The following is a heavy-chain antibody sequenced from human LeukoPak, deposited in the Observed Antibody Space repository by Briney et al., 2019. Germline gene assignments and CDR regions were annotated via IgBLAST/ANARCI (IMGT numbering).Heavy chain of an antibody. CDR3: AKKPDVYSTPNRDY. D-gene: IGHD6-13*01. CDR2: ISGSGGST. CDR1: GFTFSSYA. V-gene: IGHV3-23*01. J-gene: IGHJ4*02. Sequence: GGSLRLSCAASGFTFSSYAMSWVRQAPGKGLEWVSAISGSGGSTYYADSVKGRLTISRDNSKNTLYLQMNSLRAEDTAVYYCAKKPDVYSTPNRDYWGQGTLVTVSS.